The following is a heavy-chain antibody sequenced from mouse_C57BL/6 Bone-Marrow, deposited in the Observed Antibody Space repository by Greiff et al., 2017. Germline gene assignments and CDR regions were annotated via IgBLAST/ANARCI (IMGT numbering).Heavy chain of an antibody. CDR1: GYTFTRYG. CDR3: AREGTYSNYEREMDY. Sequence: VQLQQSGAELARPGASVKLSCKASGYTFTRYGISWVKQRTGQGLEWIGEIDPRSGDTYYNEKFQGKATLTAAQSSSTAYMELRSLTSEDSAVYFCAREGTYSNYEREMDYWGQGTSVTVSS. J-gene: IGHJ4*01. CDR2: IDPRSGDT. V-gene: IGHV1-81*01. D-gene: IGHD2-5*01.